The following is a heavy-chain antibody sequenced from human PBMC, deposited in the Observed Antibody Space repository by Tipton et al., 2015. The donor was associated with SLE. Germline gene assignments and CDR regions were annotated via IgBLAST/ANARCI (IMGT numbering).Heavy chain of an antibody. V-gene: IGHV4-38-2*02. CDR3: ARDLGQWLVRNDAFDV. J-gene: IGHJ3*01. CDR2: VYHGGTT. Sequence: TLSLTCAVSGYSISSGRSWGWIRQPPGKGLEWIGSVYHGGTTYYNPSLKSRVTISVDTSKNKFFLNMTSVTAADTAVYYCARDLGQWLVRNDAFDVWGQGRMVSVSS. D-gene: IGHD6-19*01. CDR1: GYSISSGRS.